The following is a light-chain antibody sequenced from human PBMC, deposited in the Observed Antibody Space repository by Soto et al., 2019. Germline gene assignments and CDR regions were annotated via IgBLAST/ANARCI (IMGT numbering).Light chain of an antibody. Sequence: DIQMTQSPSSLSASVGDRVTITCQASQDISNYLNWYQQKPGKAPKLLIYDASNLETGVPSGFSGSGAGTDFTFTISSLQPEDIATYYCQQYANLPPFTFGQGTKL. CDR2: DAS. V-gene: IGKV1-33*01. J-gene: IGKJ2*01. CDR1: QDISNY. CDR3: QQYANLPPFT.